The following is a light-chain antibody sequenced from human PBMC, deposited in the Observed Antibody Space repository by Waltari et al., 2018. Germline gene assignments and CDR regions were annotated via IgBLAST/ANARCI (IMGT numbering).Light chain of an antibody. J-gene: IGKJ1*01. V-gene: IGKV3-20*01. CDR3: QQHGTLPAT. Sequence: IVLPQSPGTASSSPGERVTLSCRASQSVGSSSLAWYQQKPGQAPRLVIYRASRRATGIPDRFSGSGSGTDFSLTISRLEPEDFAVYYCQQHGTLPATFGQGTKVEIK. CDR2: RAS. CDR1: QSVGSSS.